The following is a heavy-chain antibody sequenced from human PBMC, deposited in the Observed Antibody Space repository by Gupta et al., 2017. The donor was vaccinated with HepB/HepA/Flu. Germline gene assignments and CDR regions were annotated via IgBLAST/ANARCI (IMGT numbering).Heavy chain of an antibody. CDR2: IYYRGST. D-gene: IGHD3-10*01. J-gene: IGHJ6*02. V-gene: IGHV4-31*03. CDR1: GGSIICGGYY. Sequence: QVQLQESGPRLLKPSQTLSLTCPVTGGSIICGGYYWNWILQHPGKGLEWIGYIYYRGSTYYNPSRKSRVTISVDTSKNQFSLKLSSVTAADTAVYYCEIGELSSLPHGMDVWGQGTTVTVSS. CDR3: EIGELSSLPHGMDV.